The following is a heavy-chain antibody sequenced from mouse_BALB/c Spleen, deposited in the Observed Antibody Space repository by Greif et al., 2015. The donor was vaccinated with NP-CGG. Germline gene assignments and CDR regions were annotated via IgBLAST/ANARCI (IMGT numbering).Heavy chain of an antibody. CDR3: ARLYYDYAMDY. J-gene: IGHJ4*01. Sequence: DVMLVESGGGLVQPGGSRKLSCAASGFTFSSFGMHWVRQAPEKGLEWVAYISSGSSTIYYADTVKGRFTISRDNPKNTLFLQMTSLRSEDTAMYYCARLYYDYAMDYWGQGTSVTVSS. CDR1: GFTFSSFG. V-gene: IGHV5-17*02. D-gene: IGHD2-1*01. CDR2: ISSGSSTI.